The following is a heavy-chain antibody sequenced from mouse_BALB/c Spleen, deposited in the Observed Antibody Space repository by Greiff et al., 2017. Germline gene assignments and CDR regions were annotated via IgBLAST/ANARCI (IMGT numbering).Heavy chain of an antibody. V-gene: IGHV3-8*02. D-gene: IGHD2-1*01. CDR2: ISYSGST. CDR1: GDSITSGY. Sequence: ESGPSLVKPSQTLSLTCSVTGDSITSGYWNWIRKFPGNKLEYMGYISYSGSTYYNPSLKSRISITRDTSKNQYYLQLNSVTTEDTATYYCARQGDGNYPAWFAYWGQGTLVTVSA. J-gene: IGHJ3*01. CDR3: ARQGDGNYPAWFAY.